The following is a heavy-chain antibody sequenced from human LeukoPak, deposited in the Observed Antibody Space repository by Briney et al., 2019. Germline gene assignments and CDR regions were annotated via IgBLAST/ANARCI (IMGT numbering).Heavy chain of an antibody. D-gene: IGHD3-22*01. CDR3: ASLRSDSSGYYNLRIDY. V-gene: IGHV4-61*01. CDR2: IYYSGST. CDR1: GGSVSSGSYY. Sequence: SETPSLTCTVSGGSVSSGSYYWSWIRQPPGKGLEWIGYIYYSGSTNYNPSLKSRVTISVDTSKNQFSLKLSSVTAADAAVYYCASLRSDSSGYYNLRIDYWGQGTLVTVSS. J-gene: IGHJ4*02.